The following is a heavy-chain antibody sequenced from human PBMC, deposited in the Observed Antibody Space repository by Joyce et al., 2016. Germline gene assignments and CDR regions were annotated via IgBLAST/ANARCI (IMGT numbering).Heavy chain of an antibody. J-gene: IGHJ6*02. CDR2: IYNSETT. CDR3: ATSLPSRVVGFQFFGLDV. V-gene: IGHV4-61*01. CDR1: GDSFSDTRYY. Sequence: HLQESGPGLVKPSETLSLTCTISGDSFSDTRYYWSWIRQPPGKGLEWLGFIYNSETTHYDPSLGGRLSISAGAAKKQFSLRLTSVTSADTAVYYCATSLPSRVVGFQFFGLDVWGQGTTVIVS. D-gene: IGHD1-26*01.